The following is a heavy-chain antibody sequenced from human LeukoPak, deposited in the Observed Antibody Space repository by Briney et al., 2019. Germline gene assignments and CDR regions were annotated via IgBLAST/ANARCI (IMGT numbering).Heavy chain of an antibody. CDR3: ASLRYGSGSYYS. D-gene: IGHD3-10*01. CDR2: IYYSGST. CDR1: GGSISSGGYY. Sequence: SETLSLTCTVSGGSISSGGYYWSWIRQHPGKGLEWIGYIYYSGSTYYSPSLKSRVTISVDTSKNQFSQKLSSVTAADTAVYYCASLRYGSGSYYSWGQGTLVTVSS. J-gene: IGHJ4*02. V-gene: IGHV4-31*03.